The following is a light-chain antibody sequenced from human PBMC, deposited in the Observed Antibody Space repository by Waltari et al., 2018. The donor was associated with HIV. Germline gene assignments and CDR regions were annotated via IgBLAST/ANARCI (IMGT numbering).Light chain of an antibody. CDR2: DND. Sequence: QSVLTQPPSVSAAPGQKVTLSCPGNRSNIGNNYVSWYQQVPGTAPKLLIYDNDNRPSGIPDRFSASKAGTSATLGITGLQTGDEADYYCGTWDSSLSAGVFGGGTKLTVL. V-gene: IGLV1-51*01. J-gene: IGLJ2*01. CDR3: GTWDSSLSAGV. CDR1: RSNIGNNY.